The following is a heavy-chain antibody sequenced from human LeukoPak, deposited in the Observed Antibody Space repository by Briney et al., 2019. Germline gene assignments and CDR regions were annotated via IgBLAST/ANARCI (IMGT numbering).Heavy chain of an antibody. CDR1: GFTVSSNY. V-gene: IGHV3-23*01. CDR2: ISGSGGST. CDR3: AKDAYNWNDALGDY. D-gene: IGHD1-1*01. J-gene: IGHJ4*02. Sequence: GGSLRLSCAASGFTVSSNYMSWVRQAPGKGLDWVSVISGSGGSTYYADSVKGRFTISRDNSKNTLYLQMNSLRAEDTAVYYCAKDAYNWNDALGDYWGQGTLVTVSS.